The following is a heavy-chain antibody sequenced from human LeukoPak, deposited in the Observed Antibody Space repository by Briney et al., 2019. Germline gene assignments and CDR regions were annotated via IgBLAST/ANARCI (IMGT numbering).Heavy chain of an antibody. D-gene: IGHD2-2*01. Sequence: GVSLRLSCAASGLTFSSYGMHWVRQAPGKGLEWVAFIRYDGSNKYYGDSVKGRFTISRDNSKNTLYLEMNSLGAEDTAVYYCVKAHCSISSCPVRGMDVWGQGTTVTVSS. J-gene: IGHJ6*02. CDR2: IRYDGSNK. CDR3: VKAHCSISSCPVRGMDV. CDR1: GLTFSSYG. V-gene: IGHV3-30*02.